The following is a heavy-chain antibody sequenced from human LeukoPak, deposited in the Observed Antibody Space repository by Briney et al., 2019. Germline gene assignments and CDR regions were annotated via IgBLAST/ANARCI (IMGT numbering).Heavy chain of an antibody. CDR1: GIDFRGYG. D-gene: IGHD4-17*01. CDR2: IWYDGNNR. CDR3: ARERGFYGDYEFSH. V-gene: IGHV3-33*01. Sequence: GGSLRLSCVASGIDFRGYGMHWVRQAPGKGLEWVAVIWYDGNNRDYADSVKGRFTISRDNSKNTLYLQMDSLRAEDTSVYYCARERGFYGDYEFSHWGQGTLVTVSA. J-gene: IGHJ4*02.